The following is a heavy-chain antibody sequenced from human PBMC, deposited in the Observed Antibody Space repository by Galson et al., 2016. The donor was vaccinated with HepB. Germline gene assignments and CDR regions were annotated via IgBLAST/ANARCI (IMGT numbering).Heavy chain of an antibody. CDR3: ARVRSSSWFDS. Sequence: SLRLSCAASGFSFSGHGMPWLRQAPGKGLEWVAAIWHDGTNENYAASVQGRFSISRDNSTSRQYLQMDSLRVEDIAVYYCARVRSSSWFDSCGQGTLVTVS. CDR1: GFSFSGHG. J-gene: IGHJ5*01. D-gene: IGHD6-13*01. V-gene: IGHV3-33*01. CDR2: IWHDGTNE.